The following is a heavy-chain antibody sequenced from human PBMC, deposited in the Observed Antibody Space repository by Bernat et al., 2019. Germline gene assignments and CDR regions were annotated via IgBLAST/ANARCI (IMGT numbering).Heavy chain of an antibody. CDR3: AKVAVVAATGYYFDY. CDR2: ISYDGSNK. Sequence: VQLVESGGGLVKPGGSLRLSCAASGFTFSNAWMNWVRQAPGKGLEWVAVISYDGSNKYYADSVKGRFTISRDNSKNTLYLQMNSLRAEDTAVYYCAKVAVVAATGYYFDYWGQGTLVTVSS. CDR1: GFTFSNAW. D-gene: IGHD2-15*01. V-gene: IGHV3-30*18. J-gene: IGHJ4*02.